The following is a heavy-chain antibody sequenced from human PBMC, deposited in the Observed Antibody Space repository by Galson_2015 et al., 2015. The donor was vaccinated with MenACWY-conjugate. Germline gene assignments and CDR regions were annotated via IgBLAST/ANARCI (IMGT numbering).Heavy chain of an antibody. CDR1: GSIFNNYA. V-gene: IGHV1-69*04. Sequence: SVKVSCKASGSIFNNYAISWVRQAPGQGLEWVGRIIPFLGIPTYAQKFQGRVTITATKSTTTVYMELSSLTSDDTALYYCARIGTADCGSTICVDYWGQSTLLTVSS. J-gene: IGHJ4*02. CDR3: ARIGTADCGSTICVDY. D-gene: IGHD2-2*01. CDR2: IIPFLGIP.